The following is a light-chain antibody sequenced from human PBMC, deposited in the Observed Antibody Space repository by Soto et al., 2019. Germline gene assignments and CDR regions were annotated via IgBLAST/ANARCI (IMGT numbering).Light chain of an antibody. V-gene: IGKV3-11*01. J-gene: IGKJ4*01. CDR3: QQRSNWPPVT. CDR2: DAS. Sequence: EIVMTQSPATLSVSPGERATLSCRASRSISSNLAWYRQKPGQAPRLLIYDASNRATGIPARFSGSGSGTDFTLTISSLEPEDFGVYYCQQRSNWPPVTFGGGTKVDIK. CDR1: RSISSN.